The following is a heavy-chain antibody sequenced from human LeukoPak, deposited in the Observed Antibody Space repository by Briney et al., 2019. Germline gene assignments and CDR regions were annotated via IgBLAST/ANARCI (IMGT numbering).Heavy chain of an antibody. V-gene: IGHV3-64*01. CDR3: ARDGGYCSGGSCYAGDHAFDI. Sequence: GGSLRLSCAASGFTFSSYAMHWVRQAPGKGLEYVSAISSNGGSTYYANSVKGRFTISRDNSKNTLYLQMGSLRAEDMAVYYCARDGGYCSGGSCYAGDHAFDIWGQGTMVTVSS. D-gene: IGHD2-15*01. CDR1: GFTFSSYA. J-gene: IGHJ3*02. CDR2: ISSNGGST.